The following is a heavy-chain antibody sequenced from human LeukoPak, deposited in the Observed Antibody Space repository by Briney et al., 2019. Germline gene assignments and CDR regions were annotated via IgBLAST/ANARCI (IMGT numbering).Heavy chain of an antibody. V-gene: IGHV1-18*01. D-gene: IGHD3-9*01. CDR1: GYTFTSYG. J-gene: IGHJ4*02. Sequence: ASVKVSCKASGYTFTSYGISWVRQAPGQGLEWMGWISAYNGNTNYAQKLQGRVTMTTDTSTSTAYMELRSLRSDDTAVYYCARSDYDISTGSTIFDYWGQGTLVTVSS. CDR3: ARSDYDISTGSTIFDY. CDR2: ISAYNGNT.